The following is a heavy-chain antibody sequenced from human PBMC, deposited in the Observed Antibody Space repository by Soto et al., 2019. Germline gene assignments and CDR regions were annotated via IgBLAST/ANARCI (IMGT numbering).Heavy chain of an antibody. Sequence: QLQLQESGPGLVKPSETLSLTCTVSGDSISSNNYHWGWIRQPPGKGLEWIGSMYHSGNTYHNPSLKSRVTISVDTSKNQFSLNLRSVTAADTVVYYCARHRGPTGPNYWGQGTLVTVSS. CDR3: ARHRGPTGPNY. J-gene: IGHJ4*02. V-gene: IGHV4-39*01. CDR1: GDSISSNNYH. CDR2: MYHSGNT. D-gene: IGHD3-10*01.